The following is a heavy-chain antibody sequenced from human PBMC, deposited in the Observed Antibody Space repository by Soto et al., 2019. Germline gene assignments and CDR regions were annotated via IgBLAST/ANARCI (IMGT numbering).Heavy chain of an antibody. CDR2: ISYDGSNK. CDR3: AKSPTGYFDWLGGGMGMDG. D-gene: IGHD3-9*01. CDR1: GFTFSSYG. Sequence: QVQLVESGGGVVQPGRSLRLSCAASGFTFSSYGMHWVRQAPGKGLEWVAVISYDGSNKYYADSVKGRFTISRDKSKNTLYLQMNSLRAEDTAVYYCAKSPTGYFDWLGGGMGMDGWGQGTTVTVSS. V-gene: IGHV3-30*18. J-gene: IGHJ6*02.